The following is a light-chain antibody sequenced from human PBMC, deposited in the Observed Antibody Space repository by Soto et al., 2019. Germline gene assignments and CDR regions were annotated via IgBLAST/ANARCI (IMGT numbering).Light chain of an antibody. V-gene: IGLV2-14*03. CDR1: SSDVGDYKY. CDR2: DAS. Sequence: QSALTQPASVSGSPGQSITISCTGISSDVGDYKYVSWYQQHPGKAPKLMIYDASNRPSGVSNRFSGSKSGNTASLTISGLQTEDEADYYCSSSTSSSTLDVVFGGGTQLTVL. CDR3: SSSTSSSTLDVV. J-gene: IGLJ2*01.